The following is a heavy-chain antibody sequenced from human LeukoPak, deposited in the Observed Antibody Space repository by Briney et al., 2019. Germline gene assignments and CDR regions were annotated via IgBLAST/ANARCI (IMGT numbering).Heavy chain of an antibody. CDR1: GYTFTGYY. Sequence: ASVKVSCKASGYTFTGYYMHWVRQAPGQGLEWMGWINPNSGGTNYAQKFQGRVTMTRDTSISTAYMELSRLRSDDTAVYYCASQSEVVVVPAASNYYYYMDVWGKGTTVTVSS. CDR3: ASQSEVVVVPAASNYYYYMDV. D-gene: IGHD2-2*01. V-gene: IGHV1-2*02. CDR2: INPNSGGT. J-gene: IGHJ6*03.